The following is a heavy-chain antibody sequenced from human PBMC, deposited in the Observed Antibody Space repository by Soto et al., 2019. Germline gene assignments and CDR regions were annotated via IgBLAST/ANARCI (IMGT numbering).Heavy chain of an antibody. J-gene: IGHJ4*02. V-gene: IGHV4-34*01. Sequence: SETLSLTCAVYGGSFSGYYWSWIRQPPGKGLEWIGEINHSGSTNYNPSLKSRVTISVDTSKNQFSLKLSSVTAADTAVYYCARHKTYGDYGLDYWGQGTLVTVSS. CDR3: ARHKTYGDYGLDY. CDR1: GGSFSGYY. D-gene: IGHD4-17*01. CDR2: INHSGST.